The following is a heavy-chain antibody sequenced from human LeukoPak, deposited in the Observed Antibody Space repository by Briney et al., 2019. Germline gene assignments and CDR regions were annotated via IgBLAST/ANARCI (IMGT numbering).Heavy chain of an antibody. CDR2: ISSSGGST. D-gene: IGHD6-19*01. CDR3: AKALTPKAVAGPKGCFDC. V-gene: IGHV3-23*01. CDR1: GFTFSSYA. Sequence: GGSLRLSCAASGFTFSSYAMSWVRQAPGKGLEWVSAISSSGGSTYYADSVKGRFTISRDNSKNTLYLQMNSLRAEDTAVYYCAKALTPKAVAGPKGCFDCWGQGTLVTVSS. J-gene: IGHJ4*02.